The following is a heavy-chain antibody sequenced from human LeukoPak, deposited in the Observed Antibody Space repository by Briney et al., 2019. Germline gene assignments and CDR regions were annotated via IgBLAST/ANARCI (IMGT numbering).Heavy chain of an antibody. CDR1: GGSISSYY. V-gene: IGHV4-59*01. D-gene: IGHD6-19*01. Sequence: SETLSLTCTVSGGSISSYYWSWIRQPPGKGLEWIGYIYYSGSTNYNPSLKSRVTISVDTSKNQFSLKLSSVTVADTAVYYCARAVAGPMNNGDWGQGALVTVSS. CDR2: IYYSGST. J-gene: IGHJ4*02. CDR3: ARAVAGPMNNGD.